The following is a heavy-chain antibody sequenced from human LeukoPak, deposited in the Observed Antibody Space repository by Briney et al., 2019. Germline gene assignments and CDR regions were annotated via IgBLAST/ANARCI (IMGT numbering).Heavy chain of an antibody. Sequence: GESLKISCKASGYTFSDYWIGWVRHMPGKGLEWMTIIYPGDSETRYSPSLQGQVTISADKSINTAYLQWSSLKASDTAMYYCARLSGHYYDSSGYGYWGQGTLVTVSS. V-gene: IGHV5-51*01. D-gene: IGHD3-22*01. J-gene: IGHJ4*02. CDR2: IYPGDSET. CDR3: ARLSGHYYDSSGYGY. CDR1: GYTFSDYW.